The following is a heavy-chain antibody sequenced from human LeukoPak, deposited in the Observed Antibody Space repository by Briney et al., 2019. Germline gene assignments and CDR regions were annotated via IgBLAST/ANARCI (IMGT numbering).Heavy chain of an antibody. D-gene: IGHD5-18*01. J-gene: IGHJ4*02. V-gene: IGHV3-30*18. Sequence: PGGSLRLSCAASGFTFSSYGMHWVRQAPGKGLEWVAVISYDGSNKYYADSVKGRFTISRDNSKNTLYLQMNSLRAEDTAVYYCAKDLEDTAMVTGADYWGQGTLVTVSS. CDR2: ISYDGSNK. CDR1: GFTFSSYG. CDR3: AKDLEDTAMVTGADY.